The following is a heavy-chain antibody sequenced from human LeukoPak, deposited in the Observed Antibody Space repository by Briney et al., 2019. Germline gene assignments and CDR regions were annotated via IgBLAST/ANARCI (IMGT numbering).Heavy chain of an antibody. CDR2: ISSSSSYI. J-gene: IGHJ4*02. Sequence: GGSLRLSCAASGFTFSSYSMNWVRQAPGKGLEWVSSISSSSSYIYYADSVKGRLTISRDNAKNSLYLQMNSLRAEDTAVYYCAGDPGIVLVVYAIDYWGQGTLVTVSS. V-gene: IGHV3-21*01. D-gene: IGHD2-8*01. CDR3: AGDPGIVLVVYAIDY. CDR1: GFTFSSYS.